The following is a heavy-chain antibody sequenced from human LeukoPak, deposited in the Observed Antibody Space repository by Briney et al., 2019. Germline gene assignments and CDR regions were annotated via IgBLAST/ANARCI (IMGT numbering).Heavy chain of an antibody. J-gene: IGHJ5*02. CDR1: GFTLDDYG. Sequence: GGSLRLSCAASGFTLDDYGMSWVRQAPGKGLEWVSGINWNGGSTGYADSVKGRFTISRDNAKNSLYLQMNSLRAEDTALYHCAREITIFGVVNEGDWFDPWGQGTLVTVSS. CDR3: AREITIFGVVNEGDWFDP. V-gene: IGHV3-20*01. D-gene: IGHD3-3*01. CDR2: INWNGGST.